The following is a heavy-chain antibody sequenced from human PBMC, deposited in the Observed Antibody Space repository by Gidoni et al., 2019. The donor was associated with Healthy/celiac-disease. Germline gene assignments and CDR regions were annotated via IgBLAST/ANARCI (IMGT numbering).Heavy chain of an antibody. Sequence: EVQLVESGGGLVQPGRSLRLSCTAPGFTFGDYAMSWFRQAPGKGLEWVGFIRSKAYGGTTEYAASVKGRFTISRDDSKSIAYLQMNSLKTEDTAVYYCTRTGIAVAVNYYYYGMDVWAKGPRSPSP. CDR1: GFTFGDYA. CDR2: IRSKAYGGTT. CDR3: TRTGIAVAVNYYYYGMDV. V-gene: IGHV3-49*03. D-gene: IGHD6-19*01. J-gene: IGHJ6*02.